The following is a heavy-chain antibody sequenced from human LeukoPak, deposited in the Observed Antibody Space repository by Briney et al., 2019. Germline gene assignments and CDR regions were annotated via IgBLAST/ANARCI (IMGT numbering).Heavy chain of an antibody. CDR1: GFTVSSNY. V-gene: IGHV3-53*01. D-gene: IGHD3-10*01. Sequence: GGSLRLSCAASGFTVSSNYMSWVRQAPGKGLEWVSVIYSGGSTYYADSVKGRFTISRDNSKSTLYIQMDSLRAEDTAVYYCARAKPKNMVRGLIMRRESRYYFDYWGQGTLVTVSS. CDR3: ARAKPKNMVRGLIMRRESRYYFDY. J-gene: IGHJ4*02. CDR2: IYSGGST.